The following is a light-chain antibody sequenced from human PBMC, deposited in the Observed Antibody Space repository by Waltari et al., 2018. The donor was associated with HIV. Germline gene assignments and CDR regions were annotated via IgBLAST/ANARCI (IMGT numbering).Light chain of an antibody. J-gene: IGLJ2*01. CDR2: GVN. CDR3: SSYAGPNHLL. V-gene: IGLV2-8*01. CDR1: SRDVGAYNF. Sequence: QSALTQPPSASGSPGQSVTFSCTGTSRDVGAYNFVSWYPQHPGKAPTLIIYGVNQRPSGVPDLFACSKAGNTASLTVSGLQADDEADYYCSSYAGPNHLLFGGGTKLTVL.